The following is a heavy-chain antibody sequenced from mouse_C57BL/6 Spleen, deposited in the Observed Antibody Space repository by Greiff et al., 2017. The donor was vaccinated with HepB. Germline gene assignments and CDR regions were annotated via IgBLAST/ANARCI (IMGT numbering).Heavy chain of an antibody. CDR1: GYAFSSSW. V-gene: IGHV1-82*01. D-gene: IGHD2-4*01. CDR2: IYPGDGDT. CDR3: ARDVDYGEPHFDY. J-gene: IGHJ2*01. Sequence: VQLQQSGPELVKPGASVKISCKASGYAFSSSWMNWVKQRPGKGLEWIGRIYPGDGDTNYNGKFKGKATLTADKSSSTAYMQLSSLTSEDSAVYFCARDVDYGEPHFDYWGQGTTLTVSS.